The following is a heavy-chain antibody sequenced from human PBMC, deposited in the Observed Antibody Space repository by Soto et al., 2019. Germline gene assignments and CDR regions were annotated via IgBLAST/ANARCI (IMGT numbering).Heavy chain of an antibody. Sequence: WVSRRLSCAASGFTFSSYWIHWVRQAPGKGLVWVSRINSDGSSTSYAASVKGRFTVSRDNVKNTLYLQMNSLRAEDTAVYYCATHQYCSSTSCLTGYYYGMDVWGQGTTVTVSS. V-gene: IGHV3-74*01. D-gene: IGHD2-2*01. J-gene: IGHJ6*02. CDR1: GFTFSSYW. CDR2: INSDGSST. CDR3: ATHQYCSSTSCLTGYYYGMDV.